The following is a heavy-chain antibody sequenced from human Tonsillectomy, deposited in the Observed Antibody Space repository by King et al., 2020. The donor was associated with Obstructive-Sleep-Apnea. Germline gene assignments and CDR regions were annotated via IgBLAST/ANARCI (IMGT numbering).Heavy chain of an antibody. V-gene: IGHV5-51*01. J-gene: IGHJ4*02. Sequence: SGAEVKKPGESLKISCKGSGYSFTSYWIVWVRQMPGKGLEWMGISYPGDSDTKYSPSFQGQVTISADNPISTAYLQWSSLKATDTAMYYCARQEGVVTDFDYWGQGTLVTVSS. D-gene: IGHD3-3*01. CDR1: GYSFTSYW. CDR2: SYPGDSDT. CDR3: ARQEGVVTDFDY.